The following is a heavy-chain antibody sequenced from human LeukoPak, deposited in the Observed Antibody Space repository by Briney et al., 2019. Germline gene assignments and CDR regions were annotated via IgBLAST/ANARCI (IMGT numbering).Heavy chain of an antibody. CDR3: ARIARVSPKKATTDCSFDY. J-gene: IGHJ4*02. Sequence: GGSLRLSCAVSGFTFSNYWMSWVRQAPGKGLEWVANIKNDGSEKYYVDSVKGRFTISRDNAKNSLYLQMNSLRGDDTAVYYCARIARVSPKKATTDCSFDYWGQGTLLTVPS. D-gene: IGHD5-24*01. CDR2: IKNDGSEK. CDR1: GFTFSNYW. V-gene: IGHV3-7*01.